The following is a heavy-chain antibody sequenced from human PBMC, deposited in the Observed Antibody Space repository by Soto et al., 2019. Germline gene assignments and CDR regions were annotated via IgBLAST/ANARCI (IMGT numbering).Heavy chain of an antibody. J-gene: IGHJ6*03. V-gene: IGHV3-23*01. CDR2: ISGSGDNT. CDR1: GFTFSSYA. D-gene: IGHD3-10*01. Sequence: EVQLLESGGGLVQPGGSLRLSCAASGFTFSSYAMSWVRQAPGKGLEWVSGISGSGDNTYYADSVKGRFTISRDNSKKTLYLQMNSLRAENTAVYYCAHDYIPGDYYYYMDVWGKGATVTVSS. CDR3: AHDYIPGDYYYYMDV.